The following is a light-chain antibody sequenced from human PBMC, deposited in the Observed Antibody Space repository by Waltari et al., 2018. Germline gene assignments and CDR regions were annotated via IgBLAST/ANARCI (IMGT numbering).Light chain of an antibody. Sequence: QSVLTQPPSVSAAPGQKVTISCSGSSSNIGHQYVSWYQHLPGTAPKLLIYEHGNRPSGFPHRCSGSKSGTSATLAITGLQTGDEADYYCGTWDRSLSIGVFGGGTKLTVL. J-gene: IGLJ3*02. CDR3: GTWDRSLSIGV. CDR1: SSNIGHQY. V-gene: IGLV1-51*02. CDR2: EHG.